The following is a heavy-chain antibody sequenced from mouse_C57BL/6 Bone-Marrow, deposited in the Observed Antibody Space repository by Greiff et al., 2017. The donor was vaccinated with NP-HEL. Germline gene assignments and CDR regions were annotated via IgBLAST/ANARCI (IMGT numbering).Heavy chain of an antibody. CDR3: ARGVTTDWYFDV. J-gene: IGHJ1*03. Sequence: QVQLKESGAELVRPGTSVKVSCKASGYAFTNYLIAWVKQRPGQGLEWIGVINPGSGGTNYTEKFKGKATLTADKSSSTAYMQLSSLTSEDSAVYFCARGVTTDWYFDVWGKGTTVTVSS. CDR2: INPGSGGT. CDR1: GYAFTNYL. D-gene: IGHD2-2*01. V-gene: IGHV1-54*01.